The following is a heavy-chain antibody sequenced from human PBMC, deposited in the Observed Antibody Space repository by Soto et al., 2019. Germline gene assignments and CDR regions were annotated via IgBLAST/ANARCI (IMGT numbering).Heavy chain of an antibody. V-gene: IGHV5-10-1*01. CDR2: IDPSDSYT. D-gene: IGHD3-10*01. Sequence: GESLKISCKGSGYSFTSYWISWVRQMPGKGLEWMGRIDPSDSYTNYSPSFQGHVTISADKSISTAYLQWSSLKASDTAMYYCARQPLWFGGYYYGMDVWGQGTTVTVSS. J-gene: IGHJ6*02. CDR1: GYSFTSYW. CDR3: ARQPLWFGGYYYGMDV.